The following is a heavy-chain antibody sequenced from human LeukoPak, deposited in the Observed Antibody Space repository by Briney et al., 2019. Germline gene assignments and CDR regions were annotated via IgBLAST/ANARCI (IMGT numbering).Heavy chain of an antibody. CDR2: ISSSSGTI. D-gene: IGHD1-26*01. V-gene: IGHV3-48*01. Sequence: GGSLRLSCAASGFTFSDFSMDWVRQAPGKGLEWLSYISSSSGTIWYADSVKGRFTSSRDNAKNSLYLQMNTLRAEDTAVYYCAKGYSGSYRSYFDYWGQGSLVTVSS. CDR1: GFTFSDFS. J-gene: IGHJ4*02. CDR3: AKGYSGSYRSYFDY.